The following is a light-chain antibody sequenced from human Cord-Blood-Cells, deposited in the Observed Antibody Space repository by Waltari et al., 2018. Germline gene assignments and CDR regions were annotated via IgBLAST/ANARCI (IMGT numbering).Light chain of an antibody. V-gene: IGLV2-23*02. J-gene: IGLJ1*01. CDR2: EDS. Sequence: QSALTQPASVSGSPGQSITISCTGTSSDVGSYTLVSWYQQHPGKAPKLMIYEDSKRPSGVSNRFSGSKSGNTASLTISGLQAEDEADYYCCSYAGSSTFVFGTGTKVTVL. CDR1: SSDVGSYTL. CDR3: CSYAGSSTFV.